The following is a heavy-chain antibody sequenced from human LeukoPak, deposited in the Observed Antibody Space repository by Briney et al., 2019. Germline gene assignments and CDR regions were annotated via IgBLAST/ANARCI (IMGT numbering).Heavy chain of an antibody. CDR1: GFTFSSYG. J-gene: IGHJ4*02. CDR2: INSDGSST. CDR3: ASAAGDGYNGYY. Sequence: PGGSLRLSCAASGFTFSSYGMSWVRQAPGKGLVWVSRINSDGSSTSYADSVKGRFTISRDNAKNTLYLQMNSLRAEDTAVYYCASAAGDGYNGYYWGQGTLVTVSS. V-gene: IGHV3-74*01. D-gene: IGHD5-24*01.